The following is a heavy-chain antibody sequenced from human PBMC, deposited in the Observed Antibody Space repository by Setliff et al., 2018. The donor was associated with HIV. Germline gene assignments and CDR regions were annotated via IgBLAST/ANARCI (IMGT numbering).Heavy chain of an antibody. Sequence: PSETLSLTCTVSGGSMNNYYWTWIRQSPEKGLEWIGYIYYSGNTNYNPSLRSRVTISVDTSKNQFSLKLSSVTAPDTAIYYCARQTWEYYDTLTGYYRSPKNFDSWGQGTLVTVSS. CDR3: ARQTWEYYDTLTGYYRSPKNFDS. D-gene: IGHD3-9*01. CDR2: IYYSGNT. V-gene: IGHV4-59*08. J-gene: IGHJ4*02. CDR1: GGSMNNYY.